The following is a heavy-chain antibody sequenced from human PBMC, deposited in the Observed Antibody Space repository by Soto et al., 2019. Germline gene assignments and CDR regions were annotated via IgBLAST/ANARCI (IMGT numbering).Heavy chain of an antibody. D-gene: IGHD3-16*01. J-gene: IGHJ6*02. Sequence: PSETLSLTCAVYGGSFSGYYWSWIRQPPGKGPEWIGEINHSGSTNYNPSLKSRVTISVDTSKNQFSLKLSSVTAADTAVYYCARASRLRGSYYYYYGMDVWGQGTTVTVSS. CDR1: GGSFSGYY. CDR2: INHSGST. CDR3: ARASRLRGSYYYYYGMDV. V-gene: IGHV4-34*01.